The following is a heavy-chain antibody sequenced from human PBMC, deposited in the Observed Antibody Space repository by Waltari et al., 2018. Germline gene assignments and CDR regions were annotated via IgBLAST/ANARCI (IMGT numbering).Heavy chain of an antibody. V-gene: IGHV5-51*01. D-gene: IGHD5-18*01. CDR3: ARQPLHSYGIRHFDY. Sequence: EVQLVQSGAEVKKPGESRKISCEGSGHSFTRYWIGWVGQIPGEGPEWMVVIFPGDSNTNYRPAFRGQVTISADNSLTTAYLQWSSLKASDTAIYFCARQPLHSYGIRHFDYWGQGTPVTVS. CDR1: GHSFTRYW. J-gene: IGHJ4*02. CDR2: IFPGDSNT.